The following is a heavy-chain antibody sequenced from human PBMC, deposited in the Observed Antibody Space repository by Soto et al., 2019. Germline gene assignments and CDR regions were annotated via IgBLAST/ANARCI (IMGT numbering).Heavy chain of an antibody. CDR2: ISVDNGDT. Sequence: QVELVQSGAEVKKPGASVKVSCKASGYTFRSHGISWVRQAPGQGLEWMGWISVDNGDTNYAQKLQGRVTVTTDTSTSTAYMELRSLRSEDTAVYYCARMVRGSNIDNYHYMDVWGKGTPVTVSS. J-gene: IGHJ6*03. V-gene: IGHV1-18*01. D-gene: IGHD3-10*01. CDR1: GYTFRSHG. CDR3: ARMVRGSNIDNYHYMDV.